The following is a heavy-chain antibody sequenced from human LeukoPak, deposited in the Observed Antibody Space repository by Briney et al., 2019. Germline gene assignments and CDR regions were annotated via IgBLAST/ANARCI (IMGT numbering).Heavy chain of an antibody. CDR2: IYYSGST. V-gene: IGHV4-61*05. CDR3: ARHKRDYYDSSDDAFDI. D-gene: IGHD3-22*01. J-gene: IGHJ3*02. CDR1: GGSISSSSYY. Sequence: PSETLSLTCTVSGGSISSSSYYWSWIRQPPGKGLEWIGYIYYSGSTNYNPSLKSRVTISVDTSKNQFSLKLSSVTAADTAVYYCARHKRDYYDSSDDAFDIWGQGTMVTVSS.